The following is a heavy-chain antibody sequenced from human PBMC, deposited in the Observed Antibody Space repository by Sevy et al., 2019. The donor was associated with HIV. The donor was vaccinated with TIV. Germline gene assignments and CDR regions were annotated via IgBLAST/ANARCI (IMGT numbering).Heavy chain of an antibody. J-gene: IGHJ4*02. CDR1: GYTFSGYA. CDR2: ISAGGIST. CDR3: AKARGAVVGGEEYYLGF. V-gene: IGHV3-23*01. Sequence: GGSLRLSCAGSGYTFSGYAMSWVRQAPGKGLEWVSDISAGGISTYYAGSVKGRVTISRDNSKNTLYLAMDSLRDDDTALYYCAKARGAVVGGEEYYLGFWGRGTLVTVSS. D-gene: IGHD2-15*01.